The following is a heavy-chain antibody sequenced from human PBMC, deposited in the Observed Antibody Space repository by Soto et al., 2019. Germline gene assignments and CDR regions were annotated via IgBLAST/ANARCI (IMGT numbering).Heavy chain of an antibody. CDR3: AKTSGAIGYNWFDP. D-gene: IGHD2-2*02. J-gene: IGHJ5*02. Sequence: PGRSLTLDCAATSFTFSADGIHWVRQAPGKGLEWVAVISHDGSNTNYADSVKGRFTFSRDNSKDTVYLQMDSLRAEDTAVYYCAKTSGAIGYNWFDPLGQGT. CDR2: ISHDGSNT. V-gene: IGHV3-30*18. CDR1: SFTFSADG.